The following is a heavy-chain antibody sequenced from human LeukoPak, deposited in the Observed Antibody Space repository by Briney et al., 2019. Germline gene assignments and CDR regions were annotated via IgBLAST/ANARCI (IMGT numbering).Heavy chain of an antibody. CDR3: AKDSPERDDY. CDR2: ISYDGSNK. J-gene: IGHJ4*02. CDR1: GFTFSSYA. Sequence: PGGSLRLSCAASGFTFSSYAMHWVRQAPGKGLEWVTVISYDGSNKYYADSVKGRFTISRDNSKNTLYLQMNSLRAEDTAVYYCAKDSPERDDYWGQGTLVTVSS. V-gene: IGHV3-30*04.